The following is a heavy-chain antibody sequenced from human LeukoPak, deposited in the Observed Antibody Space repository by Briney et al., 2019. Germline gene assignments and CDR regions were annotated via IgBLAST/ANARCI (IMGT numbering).Heavy chain of an antibody. V-gene: IGHV1-18*01. CDR3: ARGSSAYNWYFDL. J-gene: IGHJ2*01. CDR2: IGADSGDTHGDT. D-gene: IGHD4-11*01. CDR1: GYRLRNHG. Sequence: ASVKVSCKASGYRLRNHGISWVRQAPGQGLEWVGWIGADSGDTHGDTHYAEKLQGRVTMTTDTSTDTAYMDLRSLTSDDTAVYYCARGSSAYNWYFDLWGRGTLVTVSS.